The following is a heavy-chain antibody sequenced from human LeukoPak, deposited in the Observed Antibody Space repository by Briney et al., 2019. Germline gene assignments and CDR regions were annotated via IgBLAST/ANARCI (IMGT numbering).Heavy chain of an antibody. D-gene: IGHD6-19*01. V-gene: IGHV4-39*01. Sequence: PSETLSLTCTVSGGSISSSSYYWGWIRQPTGNGLEWIGSIYYSGSTYYKPSLKSRVTISVDTSKNQFSLKLSSVTAADPAVYYCARRPKAVGGAFDIWGQGTMVTVSS. J-gene: IGHJ3*02. CDR3: ARRPKAVGGAFDI. CDR1: GGSISSSSYY. CDR2: IYYSGST.